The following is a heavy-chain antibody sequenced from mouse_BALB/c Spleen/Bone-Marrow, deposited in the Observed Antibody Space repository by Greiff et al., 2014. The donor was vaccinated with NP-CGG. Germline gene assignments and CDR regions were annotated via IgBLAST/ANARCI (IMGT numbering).Heavy chain of an antibody. Sequence: EVQLQQSGPGLVKPSQSLSLTCTVSGYSITSDYAWNWIRQFPGNKLEWMGYISYSGNPTYNPFLKSRISITRDTSKNQFFLQLNSVTTEATASYYCARGSNYYAMTYWGQGTSVTVSS. CDR1: GYSITSDYA. J-gene: IGHJ4*01. CDR2: ISYSGNP. V-gene: IGHV3-2*02. CDR3: ARGSNYYAMTY. D-gene: IGHD1-1*01.